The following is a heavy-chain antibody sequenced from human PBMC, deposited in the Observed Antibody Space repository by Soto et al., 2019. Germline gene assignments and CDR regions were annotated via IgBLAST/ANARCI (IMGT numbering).Heavy chain of an antibody. CDR2: ISGNRVNI. CDR3: ANERQSCIETNFNTSATGGADA. Sequence: EVHLVESGGGLVQPGRSLRLSCAPSGFTFNEYTMHWVRQASGKGLEWVSGISGNRVNIVYADSVKGRFTISRDNANKSLYQQLKSVTAEDSVRYSCANERQSCIETNFNTSATGGADAGGQETKVAVSS. J-gene: IGHJ6*02. D-gene: IGHD2-8*02. CDR1: GFTFNEYT. V-gene: IGHV3-9*01.